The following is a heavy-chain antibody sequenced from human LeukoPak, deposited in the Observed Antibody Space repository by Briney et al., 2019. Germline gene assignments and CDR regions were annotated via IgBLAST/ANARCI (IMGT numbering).Heavy chain of an antibody. CDR3: ARSVRGVTHFDY. D-gene: IGHD3-10*01. CDR2: IYYSGST. V-gene: IGHV4-39*01. J-gene: IGHJ4*02. Sequence: SEALSLTCTVSGGSISSSSYYWGWIRQPPGKGLEWIGSIYYSGSTYYNPSLKSRVTISVDTSKNQFSLKLSSVTAADTAVYYCARSVRGVTHFDYWGQGTLVTVSS. CDR1: GGSISSSSYY.